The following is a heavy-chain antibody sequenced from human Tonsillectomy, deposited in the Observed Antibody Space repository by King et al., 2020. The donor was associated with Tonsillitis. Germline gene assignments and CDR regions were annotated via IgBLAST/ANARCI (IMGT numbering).Heavy chain of an antibody. CDR2: IYYSGST. V-gene: IGHV4-59*08. CDR3: ARQAYCSGTTCYPFDY. J-gene: IGHJ4*02. CDR1: GGSIGSSY. D-gene: IGHD2-2*01. Sequence: QLQESGPGLVKPSETLSLTCTVSGGSIGSSYWSWIRQPPGKGLEWFGFIYYSGSTTSNPSLRSRVTISADTAKNQFSPRLTSVTATDTAVYYCARQAYCSGTTCYPFDYWGQGTLVTVSS.